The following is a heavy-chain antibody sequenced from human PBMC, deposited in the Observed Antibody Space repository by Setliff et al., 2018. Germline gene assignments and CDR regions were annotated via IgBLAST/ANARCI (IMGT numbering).Heavy chain of an antibody. D-gene: IGHD3-22*01. CDR3: ARGKIRITMIVVPTGGAFDI. Sequence: SETLSLTCDVSNFSISSGYYWGWVRQPPGKGLEWIATIYYGGGTYYNPSLKSRVTISVDTSKNQFSLKLSSVTAADTAVYYCARGKIRITMIVVPTGGAFDIWGQGTMVTVSS. CDR2: IYYGGGT. V-gene: IGHV4-38-2*01. J-gene: IGHJ3*02. CDR1: NFSISSGYY.